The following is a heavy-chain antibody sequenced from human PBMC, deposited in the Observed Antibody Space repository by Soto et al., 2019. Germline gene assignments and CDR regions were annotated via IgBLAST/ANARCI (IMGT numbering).Heavy chain of an antibody. CDR3: AKGFSYGERYYFDY. V-gene: IGHV3-30*18. D-gene: IGHD4-17*01. Sequence: PGGSLRLSCAASGFSFSSNVMHWVRQAPGKGLEWVALISYDGSNKYYADSVKGRFTISRDNSKNTLYLQMNNLRPEDTAVYYCAKGFSYGERYYFDYWGQGTLVTVSS. J-gene: IGHJ4*02. CDR2: ISYDGSNK. CDR1: GFSFSSNV.